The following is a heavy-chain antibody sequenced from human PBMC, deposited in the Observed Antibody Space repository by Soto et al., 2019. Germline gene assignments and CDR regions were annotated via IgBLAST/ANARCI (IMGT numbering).Heavy chain of an antibody. J-gene: IGHJ6*02. CDR1: GGSISSSNW. D-gene: IGHD1-1*01. CDR3: ARNEPFWFYYGMDV. V-gene: IGHV4-4*02. CDR2: IYHSGST. Sequence: SSETLSLTXAVSGGSISSSNWWSWVRQPPGKGLEWIGEIYHSGSTNYNPSLKSRVTISVDKSKNQFSLKLSSVTAADTAVYYCARNEPFWFYYGMDVWGQGTTVTVSS.